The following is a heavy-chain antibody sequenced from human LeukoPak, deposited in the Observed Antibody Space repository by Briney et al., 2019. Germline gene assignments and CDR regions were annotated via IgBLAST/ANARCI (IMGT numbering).Heavy chain of an antibody. CDR3: ARPAVAGTGPFDY. Sequence: ASVKVSCKASGYTFTSYGISWVRQAPGQGLEWMGIINPSGGSTSYAQKFQGRVTMTRDTSTSTVYMELSSLRSEDTAVYYCARPAVAGTGPFDYWGQGTLVTVSS. J-gene: IGHJ4*02. V-gene: IGHV1-46*01. CDR2: INPSGGST. CDR1: GYTFTSYG. D-gene: IGHD6-19*01.